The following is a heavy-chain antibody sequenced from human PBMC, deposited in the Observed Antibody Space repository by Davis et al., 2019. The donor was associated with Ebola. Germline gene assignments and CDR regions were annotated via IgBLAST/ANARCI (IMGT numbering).Heavy chain of an antibody. CDR3: AKDTDYGNVYYYNGMDV. J-gene: IGHJ6*02. D-gene: IGHD4-11*01. V-gene: IGHV3-30*02. Sequence: SVKGRFTISRNNSKNILYLQIDSLRPDDTAVYFCAKDTDYGNVYYYNGMDVWGQGTTVTVSS.